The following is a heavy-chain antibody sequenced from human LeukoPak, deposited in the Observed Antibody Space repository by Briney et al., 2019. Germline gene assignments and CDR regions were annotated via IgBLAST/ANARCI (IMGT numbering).Heavy chain of an antibody. V-gene: IGHV1-18*01. D-gene: IGHD3-22*01. Sequence: ASVKVSCKASGYTFTSYGISWVRQAPGQGLEWMGWISAYNGNTNYAQKLQGRVTMTTDTSTSTAYMELRSLRSDDTAVYYCVRPSKPYYDSSGYFHYWGQGTLVTVSS. CDR1: GYTFTSYG. CDR2: ISAYNGNT. J-gene: IGHJ4*02. CDR3: VRPSKPYYDSSGYFHY.